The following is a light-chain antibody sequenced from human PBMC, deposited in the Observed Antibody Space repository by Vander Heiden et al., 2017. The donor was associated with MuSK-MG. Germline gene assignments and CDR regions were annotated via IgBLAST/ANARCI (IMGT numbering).Light chain of an antibody. J-gene: IGLJ1*01. CDR3: SSYTSSSTLYV. V-gene: IGLV2-14*01. CDR1: SSDVGGYNY. CDR2: EVT. Sequence: QSALTQPASVSGSPGQSITISCTGTSSDVGGYNYVPWYQQHPGKAPKLMIYEVTNRPSGVSIPFSGLQAEDEADYYCSSYTSSSTLYVFGTGTKVTVL.